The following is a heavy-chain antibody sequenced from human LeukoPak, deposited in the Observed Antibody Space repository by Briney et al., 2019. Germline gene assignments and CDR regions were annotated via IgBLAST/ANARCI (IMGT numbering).Heavy chain of an antibody. D-gene: IGHD6-13*01. J-gene: IGHJ4*02. V-gene: IGHV4-34*01. CDR1: GGSFSGYY. Sequence: SETLSLTCAVYGGSFSGYYRSWIRQPPGKGLEWIGEINHSGSTNYNPSLKSRVTISVDTSKNQFSLKLSSVTAADTAVYYYASDPSIAAAGTMTDHWGQGTLVTVSS. CDR2: INHSGST. CDR3: ASDPSIAAAGTMTDH.